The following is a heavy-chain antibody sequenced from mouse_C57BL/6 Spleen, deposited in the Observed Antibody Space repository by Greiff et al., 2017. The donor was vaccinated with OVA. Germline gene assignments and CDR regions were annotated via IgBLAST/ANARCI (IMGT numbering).Heavy chain of an antibody. J-gene: IGHJ4*01. CDR2: ISSGGSYT. D-gene: IGHD2-4*01. CDR1: GFTFSSYG. CDR3: ARPFDYDGDYYAMDY. Sequence: EVKVVESGGDLVKPGGSLKLSCAASGFTFSSYGMSWVRQTPDKRLEWVATISSGGSYTYYPDSVKGRFTISRDNAKNTLYLQMSSLKSEDTAMYYCARPFDYDGDYYAMDYWGQGTSVTVSS. V-gene: IGHV5-6*01.